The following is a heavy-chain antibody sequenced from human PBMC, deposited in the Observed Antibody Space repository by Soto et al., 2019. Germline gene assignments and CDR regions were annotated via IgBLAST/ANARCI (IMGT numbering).Heavy chain of an antibody. CDR1: GFTFSNYA. J-gene: IGHJ6*02. CDR2: ISYDGSSK. V-gene: IGHV3-30-3*01. Sequence: QMQLVESGGGVVQPGRSLRLSCAASGFTFSNYAMHWVRQAPGKGLEWVSVISYDGSSKYYADSVKGRFTISRDNSKSTLFLQMDSLRADDTAIYYGAKDSGYKTSYYYGMDVWGQGTTVTVSS. D-gene: IGHD6-25*01. CDR3: AKDSGYKTSYYYGMDV.